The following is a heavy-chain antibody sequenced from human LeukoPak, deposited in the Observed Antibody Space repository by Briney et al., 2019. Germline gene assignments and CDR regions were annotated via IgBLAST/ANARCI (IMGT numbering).Heavy chain of an antibody. V-gene: IGHV3-74*01. CDR2: INTDGTVT. CDR3: ATKQWLAPPPDS. J-gene: IGHJ4*02. CDR1: GFTFSKYW. Sequence: GGSLRLSCAAPGFTFSKYWMLWVRQAPGKGLESVSRINTDGTVTTYADSVKGRFTVSRDNADNTMFLQMNSVRDEDTAVYYCATKQWLAPPPDSWGQGTSVTVSS. D-gene: IGHD6-19*01.